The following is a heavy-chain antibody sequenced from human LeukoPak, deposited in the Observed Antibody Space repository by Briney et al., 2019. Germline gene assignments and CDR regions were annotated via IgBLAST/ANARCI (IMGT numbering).Heavy chain of an antibody. CDR2: IHYTGKP. Sequence: PSETLSLTCSVSGGSISGHYWTWIRQPPGKGLEWIGQIHYTGKPDYNPSLKSRITISVDTSKNQVSLQVSSVTAADSAIYYCARFGVDYDMDVWGQGTLVTVSS. CDR1: GGSISGHY. CDR3: ARFGVDYDMDV. J-gene: IGHJ4*02. V-gene: IGHV4-59*11. D-gene: IGHD4-17*01.